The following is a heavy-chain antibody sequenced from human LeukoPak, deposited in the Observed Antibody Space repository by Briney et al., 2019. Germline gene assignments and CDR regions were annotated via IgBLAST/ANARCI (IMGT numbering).Heavy chain of an antibody. D-gene: IGHD5-12*01. Sequence: PSETLSLTCTVSGGSISGYYWSWIRQPPGKGLEWIGEINHSGSTNYNPSLKSRLTISVDTSKSQFSLKLSSVTAADTAVYYCARGWLLDSWGQGTLVTVSS. J-gene: IGHJ4*02. CDR2: INHSGST. V-gene: IGHV4-34*01. CDR1: GGSISGYY. CDR3: ARGWLLDS.